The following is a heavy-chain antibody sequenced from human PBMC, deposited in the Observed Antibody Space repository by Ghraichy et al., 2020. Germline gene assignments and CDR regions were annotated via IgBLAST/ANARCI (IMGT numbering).Heavy chain of an antibody. Sequence: SETLSLTCTVSGYSISSGYYWGWIRQPPGKGLEWIGSIYHSGSTYYNPSLKSRVTISVDTSKNQFSLKLSSVTAADTAVYYCARGSGSYYPYYYYGMDVWGQGTTVTVSS. CDR2: IYHSGST. J-gene: IGHJ6*02. CDR1: GYSISSGYY. V-gene: IGHV4-38-2*02. CDR3: ARGSGSYYPYYYYGMDV. D-gene: IGHD1-26*01.